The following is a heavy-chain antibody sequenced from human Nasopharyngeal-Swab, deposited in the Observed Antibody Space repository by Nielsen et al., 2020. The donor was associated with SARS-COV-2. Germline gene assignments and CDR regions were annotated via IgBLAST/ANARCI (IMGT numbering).Heavy chain of an antibody. Sequence: IGTSSSTSYYADSVKGRFTISRDTAKNSLYLQMNSLRAEDTAVYYCTSGWFDPWGQGAVVTVSS. CDR3: TSGWFDP. V-gene: IGHV3-48*04. J-gene: IGHJ5*02. CDR2: IGTSSSTS.